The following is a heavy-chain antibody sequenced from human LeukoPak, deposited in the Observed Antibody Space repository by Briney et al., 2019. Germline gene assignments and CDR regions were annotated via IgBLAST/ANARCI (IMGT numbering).Heavy chain of an antibody. CDR1: GFTFSSYS. CDR3: ARHALNYDILTTVDY. Sequence: GGSLRLSCAASGFTFSSYSMNWVRQAPGKGLECVSYISSSGTIIYYADSVRGRFTISRDNAKHSLYLQMNSLRDEDTAVYYCARHALNYDILTTVDYWGQGTLVTVSS. CDR2: ISSSGTII. J-gene: IGHJ4*02. D-gene: IGHD3-9*01. V-gene: IGHV3-48*02.